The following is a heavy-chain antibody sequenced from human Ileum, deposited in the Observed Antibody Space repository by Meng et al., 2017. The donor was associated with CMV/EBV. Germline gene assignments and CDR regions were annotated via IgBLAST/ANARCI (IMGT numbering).Heavy chain of an antibody. V-gene: IGHV7-4-1*02. J-gene: IGHJ4*02. CDR2: IDTNTGNP. CDR1: GYTFTSNN. CDR3: ARDGLSGRYFDY. Sequence: QVQLVQSGSELKKPGASVKGSCKTSGYTFTSNNIIWVRQAPGQGPEWMGWIDTNTGNPTYAQGFTGRFVFSLDTSVNTAYLQISSLKAEDTAVYYCARDGLSGRYFDYWGQGTLVTVSS. D-gene: IGHD1-26*01.